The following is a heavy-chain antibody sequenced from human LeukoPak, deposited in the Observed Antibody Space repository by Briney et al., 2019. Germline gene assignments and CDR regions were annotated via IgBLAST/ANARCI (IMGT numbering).Heavy chain of an antibody. CDR1: GFTVSSNY. CDR3: ARDSPDWDAFDI. Sequence: GGSLRLSCAASGFTVSSNYMSWVRQAPGKGLEWVSVIYSGGSTYYADSVKGRFTISRDNARNSLYLQMSSLRAEDTAVYYCARDSPDWDAFDIWGQGTMVTVSS. CDR2: IYSGGST. J-gene: IGHJ3*02. D-gene: IGHD2-21*01. V-gene: IGHV3-53*01.